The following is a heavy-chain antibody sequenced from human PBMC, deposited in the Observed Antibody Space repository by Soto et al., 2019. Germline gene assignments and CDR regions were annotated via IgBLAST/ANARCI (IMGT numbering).Heavy chain of an antibody. Sequence: QLQLQESGPGLVKPSETLSLTCTVSGGSISSSSYYWGWIRQPPGNGLEWIGSIYYSGSTYYNPSLKSRVTISVDTSKNQFSLKLSSVTAADTAVYYCARRSLSEYSSYHDYWGQGTLVTVSS. CDR2: IYYSGST. CDR3: ARRSLSEYSSYHDY. V-gene: IGHV4-39*01. CDR1: GGSISSSSYY. D-gene: IGHD5-18*01. J-gene: IGHJ4*02.